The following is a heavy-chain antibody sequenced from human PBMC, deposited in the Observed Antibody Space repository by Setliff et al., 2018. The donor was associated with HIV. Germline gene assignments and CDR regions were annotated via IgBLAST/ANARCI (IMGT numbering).Heavy chain of an antibody. CDR1: GSTFSTYD. Sequence: GASVKVSCKASGSTFSTYDINWVRQAPGQGPEWMGWMNPNNGDTGYAQKFQGRVTMTRNTSISTAYMELSSLRSEDTAVYYCAREGNFWRVFDPWGQGTLVTVSS. CDR2: MNPNNGDT. CDR3: AREGNFWRVFDP. D-gene: IGHD3-3*01. V-gene: IGHV1-8*01. J-gene: IGHJ5*02.